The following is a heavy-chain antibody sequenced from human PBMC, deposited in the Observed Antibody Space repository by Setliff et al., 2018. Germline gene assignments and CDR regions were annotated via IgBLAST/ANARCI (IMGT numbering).Heavy chain of an antibody. CDR1: GGSISSHY. V-gene: IGHV4-59*11. D-gene: IGHD2-2*01. J-gene: IGHJ4*02. CDR3: ARVLEDIVVVPAALFDY. Sequence: SETLSLTCTVSGGSISSHYWTWIRQPPGKGLEWIGSIYYSGSTNYNPSLKSRVTISVDTSKNQFSLKLSSVTAADTAVYYCARVLEDIVVVPAALFDYWGQGTLVTVSS. CDR2: IYYSGST.